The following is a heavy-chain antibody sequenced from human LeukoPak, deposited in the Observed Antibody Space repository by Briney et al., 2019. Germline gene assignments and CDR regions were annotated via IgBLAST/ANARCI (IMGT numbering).Heavy chain of an antibody. J-gene: IGHJ4*02. D-gene: IGHD2-15*01. V-gene: IGHV5-51*01. CDR3: ARLPCTGGSCSKTFNY. Sequence: GESLKISCKGSGYSFSSYWIGWVRPMPGKGLEWMGLINAADSDTGYSPSLQGQVLISVDKSISTAYLQWGNLKATDTALYYCARLPCTGGSCSKTFNYWGQGTLVTVYS. CDR1: GYSFSSYW. CDR2: INAADSDT.